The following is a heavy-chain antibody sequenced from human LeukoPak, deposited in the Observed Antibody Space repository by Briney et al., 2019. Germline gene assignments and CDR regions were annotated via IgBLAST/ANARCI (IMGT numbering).Heavy chain of an antibody. D-gene: IGHD3-10*01. CDR1: GFTVSSNY. Sequence: PGGSLRLSCAASGFTVSSNYMSWVRQAPGKGLEWVSVIYSGGSTYYADSVKGRFTISRDNSKNTLYLQMNSLRAEDTAVYYCARESMVRGVTYTDYWGQGTLVTVSS. CDR3: ARESMVRGVTYTDY. CDR2: IYSGGST. V-gene: IGHV3-66*01. J-gene: IGHJ4*02.